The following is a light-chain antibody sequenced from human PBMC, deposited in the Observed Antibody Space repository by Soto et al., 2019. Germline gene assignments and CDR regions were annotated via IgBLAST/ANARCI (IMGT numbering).Light chain of an antibody. V-gene: IGKV1-5*01. CDR1: HRVSEW. J-gene: IGKJ1*01. CDR3: QQYNTYSKT. CDR2: DAC. Sequence: DIQMTQSPSTLSASVGDSVTISCRSIHRVSEWLDLSQQQQGRGPKILLSDACSLESGVPSRVSGSGSGTELNFTISSLQPDDFATSYCQQYNTYSKTFGRGTKVDIK.